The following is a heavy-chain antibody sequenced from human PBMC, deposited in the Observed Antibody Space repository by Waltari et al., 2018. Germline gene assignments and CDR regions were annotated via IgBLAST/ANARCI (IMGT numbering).Heavy chain of an antibody. D-gene: IGHD2-8*01. J-gene: IGHJ3*02. CDR2: ILPIVGTA. CDR3: ASDLIVPGAFDI. Sequence: QVQLVQSGAEVKKPGSSVKVSCKASGGTFSSYAISWVRQAPGQGLEGMGGILPIVGTANYEQKVQGRGTITADESTSTAYMELSSLRSEDTAVYYCASDLIVPGAFDIWGQGTMVTVSS. CDR1: GGTFSSYA. V-gene: IGHV1-69*12.